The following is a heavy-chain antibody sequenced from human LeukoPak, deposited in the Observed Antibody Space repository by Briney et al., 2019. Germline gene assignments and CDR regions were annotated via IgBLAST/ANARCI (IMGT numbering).Heavy chain of an antibody. Sequence: ASVKVSCKASGYTFTGYYMHWVRQAPGQGLEWMGWINPNSGGTNYAQKFQGRVTMTRGTSISTAYMELSRLRSDDTAVYYCARRVTFGGVIDYWGQGTLVTVSS. CDR3: ARRVTFGGVIDY. CDR2: INPNSGGT. D-gene: IGHD3-16*01. V-gene: IGHV1-2*02. CDR1: GYTFTGYY. J-gene: IGHJ4*02.